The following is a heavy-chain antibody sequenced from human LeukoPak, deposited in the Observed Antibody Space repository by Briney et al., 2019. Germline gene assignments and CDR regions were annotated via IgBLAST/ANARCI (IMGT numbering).Heavy chain of an antibody. Sequence: ASVKVSCKASGYTFTSYGISWVRQAPGQGLEWMGWISAYNGNTNYAQKLQGRVTMTTDTSTSTAYMELRSLRSDDTAVYYCARVKGNYDFWSARPTHFDYWGQGTLVTVSS. D-gene: IGHD3-3*01. V-gene: IGHV1-18*01. CDR2: ISAYNGNT. CDR1: GYTFTSYG. CDR3: ARVKGNYDFWSARPTHFDY. J-gene: IGHJ4*02.